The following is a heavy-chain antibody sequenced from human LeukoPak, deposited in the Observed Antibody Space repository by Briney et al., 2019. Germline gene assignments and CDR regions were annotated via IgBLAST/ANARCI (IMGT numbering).Heavy chain of an antibody. V-gene: IGHV4-61*01. Sequence: SETLSLTCTVSGGTISSYYWSSISTYYWSWTRQTPGKGLEWIGNIYNTGSTNYNPSLKSRVTISVDTSKNQVSLKLSSVTAADTAEYYCARAGHCSGGSCYYFDYWGQGTLVTVSS. J-gene: IGHJ4*02. CDR2: IYNTGST. D-gene: IGHD2-15*01. CDR3: ARAGHCSGGSCYYFDY. CDR1: GGTISSYYWSSISTYY.